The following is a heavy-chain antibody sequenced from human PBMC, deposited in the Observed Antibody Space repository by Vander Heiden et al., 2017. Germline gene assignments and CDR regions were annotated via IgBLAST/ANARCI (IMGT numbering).Heavy chain of an antibody. D-gene: IGHD2-8*01. V-gene: IGHV4-39*01. Sequence: QLQLQESGPGLVKPSETLSLTCTVSGGSISSSSYYWGWIRQPPGKGLEWIGSIYYSGRTYYNPSLKSRVTISVDTSKNQFSLKLSSVTAADTAVYYCARLGNIVLMVYVDYWGQGTLVTVSS. CDR1: GGSISSSSYY. J-gene: IGHJ4*02. CDR2: IYYSGRT. CDR3: ARLGNIVLMVYVDY.